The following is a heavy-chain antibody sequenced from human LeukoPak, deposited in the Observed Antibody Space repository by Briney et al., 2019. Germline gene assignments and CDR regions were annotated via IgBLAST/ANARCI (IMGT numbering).Heavy chain of an antibody. Sequence: ASVKVSCKASGYTFTSYYMHWVRQAPGQGLEWMGIINPSGGSTSYAQKFQGRVTMTRDMSTSTVYMELSRLRSDDTAVYYCATSLRYFDWLLWDFDYWGQGTLVTVSS. CDR3: ATSLRYFDWLLWDFDY. D-gene: IGHD3-9*01. V-gene: IGHV1-46*01. CDR2: INPSGGST. J-gene: IGHJ4*02. CDR1: GYTFTSYY.